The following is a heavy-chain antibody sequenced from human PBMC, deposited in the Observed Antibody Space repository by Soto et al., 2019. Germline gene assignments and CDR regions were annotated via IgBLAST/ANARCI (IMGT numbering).Heavy chain of an antibody. CDR2: ISYHGTNK. CDR1: GVRVRSYT. J-gene: IGHJ3*02. D-gene: IGHD1-26*01. CDR3: ARGGIVGVNDAFDI. V-gene: IGHV3-30-3*01. Sequence: PSWSLGLACAASGVRVRSYTMHWVRQAPGKGLEWVAVISYHGTNKYYAYSVKGRFTISRDNSNNTLYLQMNSLRAEDTAVYYCARGGIVGVNDAFDIWGQGTMVTVSS.